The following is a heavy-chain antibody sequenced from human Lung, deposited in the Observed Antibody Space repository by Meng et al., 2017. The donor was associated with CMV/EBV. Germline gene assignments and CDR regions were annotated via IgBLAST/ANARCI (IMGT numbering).Heavy chain of an antibody. Sequence: SXXVSXKASGFTFTSSAVQWVRQARGQRLEWTGWIVVGSGNTNYAQKFQERVTITRDMSTSTAYMELSGLRSEDTAVYYCGIVVVPAAIGVDAFDIWGQGTXVTVSS. CDR2: IVVGSGNT. J-gene: IGHJ3*02. CDR3: GIVVVPAAIGVDAFDI. V-gene: IGHV1-58*01. CDR1: GFTFTSSA. D-gene: IGHD2-2*02.